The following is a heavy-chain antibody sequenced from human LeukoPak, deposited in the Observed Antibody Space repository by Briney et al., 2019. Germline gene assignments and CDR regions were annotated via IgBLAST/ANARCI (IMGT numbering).Heavy chain of an antibody. D-gene: IGHD2-2*01. J-gene: IGHJ4*02. V-gene: IGHV3-23*01. CDR1: GFTFSDYA. CDR2: ISGRGDST. Sequence: GSLRLSCAASGFTFSDYAMSWVRQAPGKGLEWVSGISGRGDSTYYADSLKGRFTISRDRSKNTLYLQMNSLRAEDTAVYYCARLVGDIVVVPAAMLDYWGQGTLVTVSS. CDR3: ARLVGDIVVVPAAMLDY.